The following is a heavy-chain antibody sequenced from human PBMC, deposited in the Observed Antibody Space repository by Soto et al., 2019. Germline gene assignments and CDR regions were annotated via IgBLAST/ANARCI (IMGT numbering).Heavy chain of an antibody. CDR1: GFTFSTYS. D-gene: IGHD5-18*01. CDR2: ISSSSSTI. CDR3: ARGLAAMFDY. Sequence: EVQLVESGGGLVQPGGSLRLSCAASGFTFSTYSMNWVRQAPGKGLGWVSYISSSSSTIYYADSVKGRFTISRDNAKNSLYLQMNSLRAEDTAVYYCARGLAAMFDYWGQGTLVTVSS. J-gene: IGHJ4*02. V-gene: IGHV3-48*01.